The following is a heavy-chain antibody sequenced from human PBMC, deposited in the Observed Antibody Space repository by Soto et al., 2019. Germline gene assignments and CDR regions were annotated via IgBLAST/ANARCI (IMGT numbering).Heavy chain of an antibody. CDR3: ARGYCSGGSCLHYFDY. CDR2: IYPGDSDT. J-gene: IGHJ4*02. V-gene: IGHV5-51*01. Sequence: GESLKISCKGSGYSFTNYWIGWVRQMPGKGLEWMGIIYPGDSDTRYSPSFQGQVTISADKSINTAYLQWSSLKASDTAMYYCARGYCSGGSCLHYFDYWGQGTLVTVSS. D-gene: IGHD2-15*01. CDR1: GYSFTNYW.